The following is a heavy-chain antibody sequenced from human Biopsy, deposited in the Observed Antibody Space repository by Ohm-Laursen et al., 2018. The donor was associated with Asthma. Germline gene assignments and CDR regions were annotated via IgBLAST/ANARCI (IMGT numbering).Heavy chain of an antibody. Sequence: TLSLTCTVSGVSIRSYYWTWIRQPPGKGLEWIGNIHYSGSTYSNPPLKSRVTISVDTSKNQFSLKLSSVTAADTAVYFCSRNEIEDGIYFDNWGQGTLVTGSS. J-gene: IGHJ4*02. CDR2: IHYSGST. CDR3: SRNEIEDGIYFDN. V-gene: IGHV4-59*01. D-gene: IGHD5-24*01. CDR1: GVSIRSYY.